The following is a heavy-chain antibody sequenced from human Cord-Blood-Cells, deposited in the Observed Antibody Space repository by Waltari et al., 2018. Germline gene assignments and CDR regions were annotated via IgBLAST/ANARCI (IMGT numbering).Heavy chain of an antibody. CDR2: TRNKANSYTT. CDR3: VGTTRGY. D-gene: IGHD1-26*01. V-gene: IGHV3-72*01. CDR1: GFTFSDHY. J-gene: IGHJ4*02. Sequence: EVQLVESGGGLVQPGGSLRLSCAASGFTFSDHYMAWVRQAPGKGLEWVGRTRNKANSYTTEYAASVKGRFTISRDDSKNSLYLQMNSLKTEDTAVYYCVGTTRGYWGQGTLVTVSS.